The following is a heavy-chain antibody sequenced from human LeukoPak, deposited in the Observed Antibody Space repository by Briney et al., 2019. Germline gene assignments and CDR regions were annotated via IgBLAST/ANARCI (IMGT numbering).Heavy chain of an antibody. Sequence: SETLSLTCAVYGGSLSGSYWSWIRQPPGKGLEWIGGINHSGSTNYNPSLKSRVTISVDTSKNQFSLKLSSVTAADTAVYYCARSRKLAHYYYGMDVWGQGTTVTVSS. CDR3: ARSRKLAHYYYGMDV. J-gene: IGHJ6*02. CDR1: GGSLSGSY. CDR2: INHSGST. V-gene: IGHV4-34*01. D-gene: IGHD6-13*01.